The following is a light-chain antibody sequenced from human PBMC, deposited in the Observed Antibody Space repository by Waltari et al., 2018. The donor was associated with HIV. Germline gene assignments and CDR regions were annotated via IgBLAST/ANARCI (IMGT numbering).Light chain of an antibody. V-gene: IGLV1-44*01. Sequence: QSVLTQPPSASGTPGQRVTISCSGSRSNIGSNTINWYQQLPGTAPKLLIYSNNQRPSGVPVRFSGSKSGTSASLSISGLQSEDEADYYCAAWDDSLNGQVFGGGTKLTVL. CDR3: AAWDDSLNGQV. CDR1: RSNIGSNT. CDR2: SNN. J-gene: IGLJ3*02.